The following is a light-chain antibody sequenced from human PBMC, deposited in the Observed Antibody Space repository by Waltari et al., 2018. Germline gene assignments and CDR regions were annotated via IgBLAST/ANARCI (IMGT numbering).Light chain of an antibody. J-gene: IGKJ2*01. V-gene: IGKV2-40*01. CDR3: MQRLEFPYT. CDR1: QSLVNSDDGYTY. Sequence: EIVMTQTPLSLPVTPGEPASISCRSSQSLVNSDDGYTYLVWFVQKPGQSPQRLMYLLGFRASGGPDRVSGAGSGSNFSLQISRVEADDVGVYYCMQRLEFPYTFGRGT. CDR2: LLG.